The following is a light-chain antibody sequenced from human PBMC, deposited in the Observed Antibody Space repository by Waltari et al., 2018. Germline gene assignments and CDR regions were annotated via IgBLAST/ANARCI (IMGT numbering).Light chain of an antibody. V-gene: IGKV3-15*01. CDR3: HQYNNWPPGGT. J-gene: IGKJ1*01. CDR2: TAS. CDR1: QSVGDT. Sequence: EIVMTQSPAALSVSPGERATLSCRASQSVGDTLAWYQQKPGQAPRLLISTASTRATGIPARFSGSGSGTEFTLTINSLQSEDSAIYYCHQYNNWPPGGTFGQGTKVELK.